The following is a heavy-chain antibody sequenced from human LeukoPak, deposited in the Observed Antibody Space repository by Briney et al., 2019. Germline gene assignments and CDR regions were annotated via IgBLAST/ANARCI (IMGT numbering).Heavy chain of an antibody. D-gene: IGHD6-13*01. CDR1: GLTFSSYW. Sequence: PGGSLKLSCAASGLTFSSYWMRWVRQAPGKGLEWLSAISGSGGRTYYADSVKGRFTISRDNSKNTLYLQMSSLRAEDTAVYYCAKDGFVPPPHISSSGRPYYFDYWGRGTLVTVSS. CDR3: AKDGFVPPPHISSSGRPYYFDY. V-gene: IGHV3-23*01. CDR2: ISGSGGRT. J-gene: IGHJ4*02.